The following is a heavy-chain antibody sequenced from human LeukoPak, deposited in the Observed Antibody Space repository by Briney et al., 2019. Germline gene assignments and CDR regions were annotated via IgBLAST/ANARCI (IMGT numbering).Heavy chain of an antibody. Sequence: GGSLRLSCAASGFTFDDYGMSWVRQAPGKGLEWVSLISWDGGSTYYADSVKGRFTISRDNSKNSLYLQMNSLRAEDTALYYCAKDGVRVRIYDFWSGYYNSWGYFDYWGQGTLVTVSS. J-gene: IGHJ4*02. V-gene: IGHV3-43D*03. CDR1: GFTFDDYG. CDR3: AKDGVRVRIYDFWSGYYNSWGYFDY. CDR2: ISWDGGST. D-gene: IGHD3-3*01.